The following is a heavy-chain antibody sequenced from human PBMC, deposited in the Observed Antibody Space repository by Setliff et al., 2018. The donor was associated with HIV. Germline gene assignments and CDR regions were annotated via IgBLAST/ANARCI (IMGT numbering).Heavy chain of an antibody. D-gene: IGHD3-22*01. J-gene: IGHJ4*02. V-gene: IGHV3-11*01. CDR2: ISSRGTTI. Sequence: GSLRLSCAASGITFSSYAMSWIRQAPGKGLEWVSYISSRGTTIYYAGSVKGRFTISRDNAKNSLYLQMNSLRAEDTAVYYCARVYGRGYFDTSGYFDYWGQGTPVTVSS. CDR1: GITFSSYA. CDR3: ARVYGRGYFDTSGYFDY.